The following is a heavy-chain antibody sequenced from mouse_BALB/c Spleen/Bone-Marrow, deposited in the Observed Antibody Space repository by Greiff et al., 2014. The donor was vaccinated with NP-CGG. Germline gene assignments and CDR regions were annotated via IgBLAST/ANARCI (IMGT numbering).Heavy chain of an antibody. J-gene: IGHJ4*01. V-gene: IGHV2-6*02. CDR1: GFSLTNYG. CDR2: IWSDGNT. Sequence: VQLVESGPGLVAPSQSLSITCTVSGFSLTNYGVHWVRQPPGKGLEWLVVIWSDGNTTYNSALKSRLSISKDNSKSQVFLEMNSLQTDDTAMYYCARNPYGNYAMDYWGQGTSVTVSS. CDR3: ARNPYGNYAMDY. D-gene: IGHD2-10*02.